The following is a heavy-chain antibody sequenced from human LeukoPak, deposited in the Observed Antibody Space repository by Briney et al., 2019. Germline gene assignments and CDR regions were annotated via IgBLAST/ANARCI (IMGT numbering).Heavy chain of an antibody. CDR1: GGSLSSGSDY. Sequence: SETLSLTCTVSGGSLSSGSDYWSWIRQSAGKGLEWIGRIYASGSTNYNPSLKSRVTISVDASKNQFSLRLSSVTAADTAVYYCARSGYSNFDYWGQGTLVTVSS. CDR2: IYASGST. D-gene: IGHD3-3*01. V-gene: IGHV4-61*02. CDR3: ARSGYSNFDY. J-gene: IGHJ4*02.